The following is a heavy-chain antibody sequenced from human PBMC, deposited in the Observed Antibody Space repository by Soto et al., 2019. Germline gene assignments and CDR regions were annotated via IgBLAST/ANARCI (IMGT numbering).Heavy chain of an antibody. CDR2: MSHSGGT. V-gene: IGHV4-34*01. Sequence: QVQLQQWGAGLLKPSETLSLTCAVYGGSVSSGSYYWSWIRQPPGKGLEWMGEMSHSGGTHFNPSPKRRLTIAVYTSKNQFSLKRRFVTAADTALYYCARVERGTATTVVDAFDIWGPGTMVTVSS. CDR1: GGSVSSGSYY. CDR3: ARVERGTATTVVDAFDI. D-gene: IGHD1-1*01. J-gene: IGHJ3*02.